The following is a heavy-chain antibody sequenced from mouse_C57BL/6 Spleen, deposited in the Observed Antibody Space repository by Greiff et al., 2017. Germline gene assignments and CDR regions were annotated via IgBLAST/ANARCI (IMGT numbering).Heavy chain of an antibody. CDR3: ASYYGSSYWYFDV. V-gene: IGHV3-6*01. CDR2: ISYDGSN. J-gene: IGHJ1*03. CDR1: GYSITSGYY. Sequence: DVQLQESGPGLVKPSQSLSLTCSVTGYSITSGYYWNWIRQFPGNKLEWMGYISYDGSNNYNPSLKNRISITRDTSKNQFFLKLNSVTTEDTATYYCASYYGSSYWYFDVWGTGTTVTVSS. D-gene: IGHD1-1*01.